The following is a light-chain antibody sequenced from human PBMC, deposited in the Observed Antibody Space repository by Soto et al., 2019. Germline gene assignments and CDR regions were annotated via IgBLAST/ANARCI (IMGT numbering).Light chain of an antibody. V-gene: IGKV1-39*01. Sequence: DLPMTQSPSSLSASVGDRVTITCRASQSISSYLNWYQQKPGKAPKLLIYAASSLQSGVPSRFSGSGSGTDFTLTISSLQPEDFATYYCQQSYTTPPTFGQGTRVEI. J-gene: IGKJ1*01. CDR2: AAS. CDR3: QQSYTTPPT. CDR1: QSISSY.